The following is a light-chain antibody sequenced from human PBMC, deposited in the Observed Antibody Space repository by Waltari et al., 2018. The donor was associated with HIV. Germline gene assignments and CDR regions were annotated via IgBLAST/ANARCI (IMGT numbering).Light chain of an antibody. V-gene: IGLV1-44*01. CDR1: ISTIVSNT. J-gene: IGLJ1*01. Sequence: QSVLTQPPSASGTPGQRVTISCSGSISTIVSNTVTWYKQFPGMAPQLLIYRNKQRPSGVPDRFSGSKSGTSASLAISGLQSEDEGDYYCAAWDDSLNGYYVFGTGTKVTVL. CDR3: AAWDDSLNGYYV. CDR2: RNK.